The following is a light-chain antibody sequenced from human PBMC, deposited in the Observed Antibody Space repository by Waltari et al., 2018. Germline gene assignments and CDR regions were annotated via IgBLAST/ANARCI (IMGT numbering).Light chain of an antibody. V-gene: IGLV1-51*01. J-gene: IGLJ3*02. CDR1: SSNVGNNY. CDR3: IAWDSSLSAGV. CDR2: DNN. Sequence: QSVLTQPPSVSAAPGQKVTISCSGSSSNVGNNYVSWYQQTPGAAPKLLIYDNNQRPAGIPDRFLAPKSGTSATLVITGLQSGDEADYYCIAWDSSLSAGVFGGGTKLTVL.